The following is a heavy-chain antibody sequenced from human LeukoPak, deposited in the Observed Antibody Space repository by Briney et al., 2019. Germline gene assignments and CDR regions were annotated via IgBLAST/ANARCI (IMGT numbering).Heavy chain of an antibody. J-gene: IGHJ4*02. Sequence: KTSETLSLTCNVSGASVSSGSYYWSWIRQPPGKGLEWIGEINHSGSTNYNPSLKSRVTISVDTSKNQFSLKLSSVTAADTAVYYCARESWNDPNFDYWGQGTLVTVSS. D-gene: IGHD1-1*01. CDR1: GASVSSGSYY. V-gene: IGHV4-61*01. CDR3: ARESWNDPNFDY. CDR2: INHSGST.